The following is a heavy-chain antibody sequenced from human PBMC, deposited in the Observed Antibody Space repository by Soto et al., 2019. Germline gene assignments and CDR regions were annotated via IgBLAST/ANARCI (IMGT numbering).Heavy chain of an antibody. J-gene: IGHJ4*02. CDR3: SSSYSGYLDN. D-gene: IGHD3-22*01. Sequence: PSETLSLTCSVSVSGGSISSGAYYWNWIRQYPGKCLAWIGYMYYSGSTYYNPSLKSRISISVDTSKNQFSLKLSSVTAADTAVYYLSSSYSGYLDNWGQGTQVTVSS. CDR1: GGSISSGAYY. CDR2: MYYSGST. V-gene: IGHV4-31*03.